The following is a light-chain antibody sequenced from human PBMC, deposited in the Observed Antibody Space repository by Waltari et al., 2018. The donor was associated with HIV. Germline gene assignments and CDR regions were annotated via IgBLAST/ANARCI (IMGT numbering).Light chain of an antibody. V-gene: IGLV2-11*01. CDR3: CSYAGSKTYV. CDR1: SSDVGGYNY. CDR2: DVT. Sequence: QSALTQTRSVSGSPGQSVTISCTGTSSDVGGYNYVSWYQQHPGKAPKLIISDVTKRPSGFPDRFPGSKSGDTASLTMSGLQAEDEADYYCCSYAGSKTYVFGTGTKVTVL. J-gene: IGLJ1*01.